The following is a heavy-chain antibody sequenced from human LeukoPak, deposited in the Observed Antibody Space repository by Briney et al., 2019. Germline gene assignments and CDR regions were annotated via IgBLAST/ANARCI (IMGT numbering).Heavy chain of an antibody. V-gene: IGHV3-72*01. Sequence: GGSLRLSCAASGFTFSDHFMDWVRQAPGKGLEWVGRTRDKANGYTTDYAESVKCRFTISRDESKTSLYLQMNGLKVDDTAIYYCTRGSYPRFHYWGQGTLVTVSS. J-gene: IGHJ4*02. CDR1: GFTFSDHF. CDR2: TRDKANGYTT. CDR3: TRGSYPRFHY. D-gene: IGHD1-26*01.